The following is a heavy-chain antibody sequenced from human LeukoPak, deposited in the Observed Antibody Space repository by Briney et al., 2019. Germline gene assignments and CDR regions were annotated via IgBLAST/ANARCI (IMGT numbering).Heavy chain of an antibody. D-gene: IGHD3-22*01. CDR2: INAYNGDT. Sequence: GASVMVSCKTSGYTFTAFGIIWVRQAPGQGLEWMGWINAYNGDTKYAQNLQGRVTLTTDTSTSTAYMELRSLRSDDTAVYYCARPHYFDSSGYYSRGAWYYYMDVWGKGTTVTVSS. CDR3: ARPHYFDSSGYYSRGAWYYYMDV. J-gene: IGHJ6*03. CDR1: GYTFTAFG. V-gene: IGHV1-18*01.